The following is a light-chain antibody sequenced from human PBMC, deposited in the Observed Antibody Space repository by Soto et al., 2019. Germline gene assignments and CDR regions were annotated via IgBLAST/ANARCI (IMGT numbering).Light chain of an antibody. V-gene: IGKV3-15*01. J-gene: IGKJ1*01. CDR3: QQYHNWWT. Sequence: EIVLTQSPATLSLSPGARATLSCRASQSVSSNLVWYQQKPGQAPRLLIYGASTRVTGIPARFSGSGSGTEFTLTISSLQSEDFAVYYCQQYHNWWTFGQGTKVDI. CDR2: GAS. CDR1: QSVSSN.